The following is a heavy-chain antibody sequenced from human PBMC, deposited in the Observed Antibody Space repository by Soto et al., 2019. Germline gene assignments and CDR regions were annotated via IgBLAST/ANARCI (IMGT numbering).Heavy chain of an antibody. Sequence: WGSLRLSCAASGFSFNDHAMHWVRQAPGKGLEWVAVVSYDGNTKQYADSVKGRFTISRDTSSNTLYLQMNSLTTEDTAVYYCARDRPYGDPNWFDPWGQGTLVTVSS. V-gene: IGHV3-30-3*01. CDR3: ARDRPYGDPNWFDP. CDR1: GFSFNDHA. D-gene: IGHD4-17*01. J-gene: IGHJ5*02. CDR2: VSYDGNTK.